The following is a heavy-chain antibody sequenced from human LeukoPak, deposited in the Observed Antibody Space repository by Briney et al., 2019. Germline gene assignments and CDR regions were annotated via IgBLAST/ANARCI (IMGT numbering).Heavy chain of an antibody. V-gene: IGHV3-9*01. CDR2: ISWNSGSI. J-gene: IGHJ4*02. CDR1: GFTFDDYA. D-gene: IGHD3-22*01. CDR3: AKDLRSSGYYLAFDY. Sequence: PGGSLRLSCAASGFTFDDYAMHWVRKAPGKGLEWASGISWNSGSIGYADSVKGRFTISRDNAKNSLYLQMNSLRAEDTALYYCAKDLRSSGYYLAFDYWGQGTLVIVSS.